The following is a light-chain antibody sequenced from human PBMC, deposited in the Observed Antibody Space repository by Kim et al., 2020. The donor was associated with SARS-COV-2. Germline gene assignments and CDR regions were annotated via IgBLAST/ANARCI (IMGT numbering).Light chain of an antibody. CDR2: STS. CDR3: QQYGSSPRT. Sequence: SPGERATLSCRASQRVASTALGWYQQRPGQAPRLLIYSTSKRATGIPDRFSGSGSGTDFTLTISRLEAEDFAVYYCQQYGSSPRTFGQGTKVDIK. J-gene: IGKJ1*01. CDR1: QRVASTA. V-gene: IGKV3-20*01.